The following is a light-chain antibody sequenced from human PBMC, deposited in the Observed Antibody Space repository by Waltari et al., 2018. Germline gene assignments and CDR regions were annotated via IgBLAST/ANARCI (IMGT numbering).Light chain of an antibody. CDR1: SNDVGGYNS. CDR2: DVS. J-gene: IGLJ2*01. CDR3: SSQSSNNVVL. V-gene: IGLV2-14*01. Sequence: QSALTQPASVSGSPGQSVTIFCTGTSNDVGGYNSVSWYQEHPGQAPRVIIYDVSDRPSGFFYRFSGSKSGNTASLTISGLQAEDEADYYCSSQSSNNVVLFGGGTKLTVL.